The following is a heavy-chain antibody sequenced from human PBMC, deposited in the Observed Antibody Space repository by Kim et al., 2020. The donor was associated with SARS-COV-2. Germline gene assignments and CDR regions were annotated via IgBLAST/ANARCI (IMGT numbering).Heavy chain of an antibody. V-gene: IGHV3-9*01. Sequence: RFTISRDNAKNSLYLKMNSLRAEDTALYYCAKDMNDMLTGYYISPSLFDYWGQGTLVTVSS. D-gene: IGHD3-9*01. J-gene: IGHJ4*02. CDR3: AKDMNDMLTGYYISPSLFDY.